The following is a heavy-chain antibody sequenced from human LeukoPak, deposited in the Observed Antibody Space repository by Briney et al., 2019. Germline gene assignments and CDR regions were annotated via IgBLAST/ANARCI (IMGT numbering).Heavy chain of an antibody. V-gene: IGHV3-21*01. CDR2: ISTSSSYI. CDR1: GFSFSSYS. Sequence: GGSLRLSCAASGFSFSSYSMNWVRQAPGKGLEWVSSISTSSSYIYYADSVKGRFTISRDNAKNSLYLQMSSLRAEDTAVYYCAREVENTSGWYSHFDYWGQGTLVTVSS. D-gene: IGHD6-19*01. CDR3: AREVENTSGWYSHFDY. J-gene: IGHJ4*02.